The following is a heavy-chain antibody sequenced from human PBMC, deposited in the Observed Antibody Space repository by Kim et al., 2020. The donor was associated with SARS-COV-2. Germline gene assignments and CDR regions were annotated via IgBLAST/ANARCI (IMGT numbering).Heavy chain of an antibody. V-gene: IGHV3-7*01. CDR1: GFRFSTSY. CDR2: MKGDGSEV. CDR3: ARDFLYKAFDY. D-gene: IGHD1-20*01. Sequence: GGSLRLSCAASGFRFSTSYMAWVRQAPGKGPEWVAEMKGDGSEVAYADPVKGQFSISRDNAKTSLYLQMDGLRVEDTAIYYCARDFLYKAFDYWGQGTLVTVSS. J-gene: IGHJ4*02.